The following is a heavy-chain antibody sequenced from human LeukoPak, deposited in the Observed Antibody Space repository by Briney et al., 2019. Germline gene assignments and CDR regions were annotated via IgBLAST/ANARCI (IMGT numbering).Heavy chain of an antibody. CDR1: GFTFSSYW. V-gene: IGHV3-7*04. CDR2: IEEDGCEK. CDR3: ARDGSGNRYYYCGMDV. Sequence: PGGSLRLSCAASGFTFSSYWMSWVRQAPGKGLEWVANIEEDGCEKYYVDSVKGRFTISSDNAKNSLYLQMNSLRAEDTAVYYCARDGSGNRYYYCGMDVWGQGTTVTVSS. D-gene: IGHD2-15*01. J-gene: IGHJ6*02.